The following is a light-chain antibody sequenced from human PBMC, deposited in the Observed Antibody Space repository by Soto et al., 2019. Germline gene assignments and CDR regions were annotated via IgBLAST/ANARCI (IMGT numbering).Light chain of an antibody. CDR3: QQYGSSIT. CDR1: QSVSSSS. CDR2: EAS. Sequence: EIVLTQSPGTLSLSPGERATLSCRASQSVSSSSLAWYQQNPGQAPRLLIYEASSRATGIPDRFSGSGSGTEFTLTISSLQSEDFAVYYCQQYGSSITFGQGTRLEIK. V-gene: IGKV3-20*01. J-gene: IGKJ5*01.